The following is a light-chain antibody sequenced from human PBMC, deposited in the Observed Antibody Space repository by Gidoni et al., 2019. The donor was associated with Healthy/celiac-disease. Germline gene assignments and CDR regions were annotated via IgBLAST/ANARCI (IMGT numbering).Light chain of an antibody. Sequence: QSAPTQPPSASGSPGQPVTISCTGTSSDVGGYNYVSWYQQHPGKAPKLMIYEVSKRPSGVPDRFSGSKSGNTASLTVSGLQAEDEADYYCSSYAGSNNLVFGGGTKLTVL. J-gene: IGLJ2*01. V-gene: IGLV2-8*01. CDR1: SSDVGGYNY. CDR3: SSYAGSNNLV. CDR2: EVS.